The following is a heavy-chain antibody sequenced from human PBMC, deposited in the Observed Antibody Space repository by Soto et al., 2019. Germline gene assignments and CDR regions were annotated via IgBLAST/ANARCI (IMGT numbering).Heavy chain of an antibody. D-gene: IGHD3-22*01. CDR2: ISIYNGNT. CDR3: ARPMIVVPMGAFDI. J-gene: IGHJ3*02. CDR1: GYTFTSHG. V-gene: IGHV1-18*04. Sequence: GASVKVSCKASGYTFTSHGFTWVRQAPGQGLEWMGWISIYNGNTHYAQKFQGRVTITADESTSTAYMELSSLRSEDTAVYYCARPMIVVPMGAFDIWGQGTMVTVSS.